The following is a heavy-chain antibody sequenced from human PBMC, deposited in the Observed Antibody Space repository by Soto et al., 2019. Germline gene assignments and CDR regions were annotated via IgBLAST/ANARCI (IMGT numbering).Heavy chain of an antibody. CDR3: ASGQQLVRNY. V-gene: IGHV4-30-2*01. CDR2: IYHSGST. J-gene: IGHJ4*02. CDR1: GGSISSGGYS. Sequence: QLQVQESGSGLAKPSQTLSLTCAVSGGSISSGGYSWSWIRQPPGKGLEWIGYIYHSGSTYYNPSLKSRVTISVDRSKNQFSLKLSSVTAADTAVYYCASGQQLVRNYWGQGTLVTVSS. D-gene: IGHD6-13*01.